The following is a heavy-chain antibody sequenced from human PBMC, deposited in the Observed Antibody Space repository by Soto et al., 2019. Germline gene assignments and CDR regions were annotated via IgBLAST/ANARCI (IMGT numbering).Heavy chain of an antibody. D-gene: IGHD2-21*01. CDR3: TTGLVKGRGAFDI. J-gene: IGHJ3*02. V-gene: IGHV3-15*07. CDR2: IKSKTDGGTT. CDR1: GFTFSNAW. Sequence: EVQLVESGGGLVKPGGSLRLSCAASGFTFSNAWMNWVRQAPGKGLEWVGRIKSKTDGGTTDSAAPVKGRFTISRDDSKNTLYLQMNSLKTEDTAVYYCTTGLVKGRGAFDIWGQGTMVTVSS.